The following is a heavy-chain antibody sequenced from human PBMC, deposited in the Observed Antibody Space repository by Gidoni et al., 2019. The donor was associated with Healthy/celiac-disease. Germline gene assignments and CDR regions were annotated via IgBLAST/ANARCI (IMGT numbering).Heavy chain of an antibody. CDR1: GVTFSTYA. CDR2: IGGSGGSK. J-gene: IGHJ4*02. Sequence: LQLLVSGGALVQPVGSLRPSGAASGVTFSTYAMSWVRQTPGKGLDSVSAIGGSGGSKYYGDTVKSRFTMSRDNSKNTLYLQMNSLRVEDTAVDDCAKYRGLTGTSFGFFDYWGQGTLVTVSS. V-gene: IGHV3-23*01. D-gene: IGHD1-7*01. CDR3: AKYRGLTGTSFGFFDY.